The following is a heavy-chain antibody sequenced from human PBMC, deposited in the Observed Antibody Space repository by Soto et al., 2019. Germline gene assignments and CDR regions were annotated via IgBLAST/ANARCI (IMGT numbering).Heavy chain of an antibody. Sequence: XGSLRLACAASGFSFTAFGLHGVRQAPGKGLEWVGLISFDGTAKYFADSVRGRFTISRDNSKNMLFLQLNSLRVEDTAVYYCARNRDGGTYTYIDHWALGTLVTVSS. CDR3: ARNRDGGTYTYIDH. V-gene: IGHV3-30-3*01. CDR1: GFSFTAFG. D-gene: IGHD3-10*01. CDR2: ISFDGTAK. J-gene: IGHJ4*02.